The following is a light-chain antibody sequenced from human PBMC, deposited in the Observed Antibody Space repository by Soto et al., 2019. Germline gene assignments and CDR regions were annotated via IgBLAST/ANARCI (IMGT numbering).Light chain of an antibody. J-gene: IGLJ2*01. CDR2: DVS. CDR3: SSYTSSSTVV. V-gene: IGLV2-14*01. Sequence: QSALTQPASVSGSPGQSITISCTGSSSDVGTYNYVSWYQQHAGKVPKLMIYDVSNRPSGISDRFSGSKSGNTASLTISGLQAEDEADYYCSSYTSSSTVVFGGGTK. CDR1: SSDVGTYNY.